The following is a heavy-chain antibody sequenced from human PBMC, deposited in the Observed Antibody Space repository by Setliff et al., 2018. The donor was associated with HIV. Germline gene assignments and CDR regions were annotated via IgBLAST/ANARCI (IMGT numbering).Heavy chain of an antibody. J-gene: IGHJ4*02. CDR1: GGSFSGHS. D-gene: IGHD6-13*01. CDR3: ARQSTVAAAGFDF. Sequence: SETLSLTCAVYGGSFSGHSWTWIRQPPGKGLEWIGEINRSGSANYNRSLKSRVTMSVDTSKRQFSLKLDSVTAADTAIYYCARQSTVAAAGFDFWGQGTRVTGSS. CDR2: INRSGSA. V-gene: IGHV4-34*01.